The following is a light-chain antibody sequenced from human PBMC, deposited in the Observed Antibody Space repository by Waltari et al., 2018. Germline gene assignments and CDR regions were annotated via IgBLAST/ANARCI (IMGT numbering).Light chain of an antibody. CDR3: QSYDRSLSVV. CDR2: GNN. V-gene: IGLV1-40*01. Sequence: QSALTQPPSVSGAPGQRIPIPCTGTGSNIGAGYDVHWYQPFPGTAPKLLLYGNNNRPSGVPNRCFGSKTGTSASLAIPVLQADDEADYYCQSYDRSLSVVFGGGTKLTFL. CDR1: GSNIGAGYD. J-gene: IGLJ2*01.